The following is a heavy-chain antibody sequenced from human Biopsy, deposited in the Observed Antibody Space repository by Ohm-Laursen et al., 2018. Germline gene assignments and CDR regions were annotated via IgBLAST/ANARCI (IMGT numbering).Heavy chain of an antibody. CDR1: GGPFSSYY. CDR2: IYNTGST. CDR3: AREPPSYSYDGSGISDGFDI. Sequence: TLSLTCPVSGGPFSSYYWNWIRQPPGKGLEWIGYIYNTGSTIYNPSIKSRVIMSVGTSKTQFSLSLSSVTAADTAVYYCAREPPSYSYDGSGISDGFDIWGQGTMVTVSS. D-gene: IGHD3-22*01. J-gene: IGHJ3*02. V-gene: IGHV4-59*01.